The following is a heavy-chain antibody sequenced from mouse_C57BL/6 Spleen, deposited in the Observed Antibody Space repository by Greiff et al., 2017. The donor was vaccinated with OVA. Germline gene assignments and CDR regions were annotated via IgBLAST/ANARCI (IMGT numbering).Heavy chain of an antibody. CDR3: ARRLYGSSYDKFAY. J-gene: IGHJ3*01. D-gene: IGHD1-1*01. CDR1: GYTFTSYW. CDR2: IDPSDSYT. Sequence: QVQLQQSGAELVKPGASVKLSCKASGYTFTSYWMQWVKQRPGQGLEWIGEIDPSDSYTNYNQKFKGKATLTVDTSSSTAYMQLSSLTSEDSAVYYCARRLYGSSYDKFAYWGQGTLVTVSA. V-gene: IGHV1-50*01.